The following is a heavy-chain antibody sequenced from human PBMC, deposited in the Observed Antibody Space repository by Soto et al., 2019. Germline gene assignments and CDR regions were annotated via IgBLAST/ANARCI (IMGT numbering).Heavy chain of an antibody. J-gene: IGHJ4*02. CDR2: INAGNGNT. CDR1: GYTFTGYA. Sequence: ASVKVSCKASGYTFTGYAMHWVRQAPGQRLEWMGWINAGNGNTKYSQKFQGRVTITRDTSASTAYMELSSLRSEDTAVYYCAKAVAVAADFDYWGQGTLVTVS. D-gene: IGHD6-19*01. V-gene: IGHV1-3*01. CDR3: AKAVAVAADFDY.